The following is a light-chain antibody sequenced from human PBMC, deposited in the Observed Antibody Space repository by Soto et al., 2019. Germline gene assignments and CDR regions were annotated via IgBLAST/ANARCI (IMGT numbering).Light chain of an antibody. CDR1: QSVSSY. Sequence: EIVLTQSPATLSLSPGERATLSCRASQSVSSYLAWYQQKPGQAPRLLIYDASNRATGIPARFSGSGSGTDFTLTISSLEPEDFAVYYCQQRRNGPPTFGQGTKVDIK. V-gene: IGKV3-11*01. J-gene: IGKJ1*01. CDR2: DAS. CDR3: QQRRNGPPT.